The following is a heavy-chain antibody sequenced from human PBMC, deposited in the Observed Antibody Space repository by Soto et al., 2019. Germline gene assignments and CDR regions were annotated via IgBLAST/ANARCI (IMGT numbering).Heavy chain of an antibody. CDR3: AKTELRQWLFDY. CDR1: GFTFSSYA. CDR2: ISGSGGST. Sequence: GGSLRLSCAASGFTFSSYAMSWVRQAPGKGLEWVSAISGSGGSTYYADSVKGWFTISRDNSKNTLYLQMNSLRAEDTAVYYCAKTELRQWLFDYWGQGTLVTVSS. V-gene: IGHV3-23*01. J-gene: IGHJ4*02. D-gene: IGHD6-19*01.